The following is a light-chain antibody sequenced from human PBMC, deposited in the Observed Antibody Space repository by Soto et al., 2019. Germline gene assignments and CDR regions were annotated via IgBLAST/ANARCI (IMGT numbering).Light chain of an antibody. V-gene: IGKV3-11*01. J-gene: IGKJ5*01. CDR2: DAS. CDR1: QSVSSY. Sequence: NVFTQSPPPLVFSPGGKATPSCRASQSVSSYLAWYQQKPGQAPRLLIYDASNRATGIPARFSGSGSGTDFTLTISSLEPEDFAVYYCQQRSNWPSITFGQGTRLEIK. CDR3: QQRSNWPSIT.